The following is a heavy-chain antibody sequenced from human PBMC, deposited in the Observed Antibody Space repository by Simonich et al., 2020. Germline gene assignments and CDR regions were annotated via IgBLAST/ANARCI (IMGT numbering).Heavy chain of an antibody. D-gene: IGHD2-21*02. CDR3: ARDGERYCGGDCYSYFDY. J-gene: IGHJ4*02. CDR2: RSNDESNK. V-gene: IGHV3-30*07. Sequence: QVQLVESGGGVVQPGRSLRLSCAASGFTFSSYAMHWVRQAPGKGLEWVAVRSNDESNKYYAYSGKGRFTISRDNSKNTLYLQMNSLRAEDTAVYYCARDGERYCGGDCYSYFDYWGQGTLVTVSS. CDR1: GFTFSSYA.